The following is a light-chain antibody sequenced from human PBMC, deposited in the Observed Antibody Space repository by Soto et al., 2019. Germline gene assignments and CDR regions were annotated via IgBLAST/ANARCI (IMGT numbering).Light chain of an antibody. V-gene: IGKV1-39*01. CDR3: QQTYSSPQWT. Sequence: DIQMTQAPFSLSASVGDRVTITCRASQIISSYLNWYQQKPGKPPKLQIYAAVSLQRWIPSRFSAYGSETDFTLTISSLQAEDVATYYCQQTYSSPQWTFGQGTKVDIK. CDR1: QIISSY. CDR2: AAV. J-gene: IGKJ1*01.